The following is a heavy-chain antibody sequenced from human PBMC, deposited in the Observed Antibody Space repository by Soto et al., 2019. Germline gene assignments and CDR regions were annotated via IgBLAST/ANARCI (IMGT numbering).Heavy chain of an antibody. D-gene: IGHD2-2*01. V-gene: IGHV3-7*01. J-gene: IGHJ4*02. CDR3: EKNNRYCSSTNCFVFDY. CDR1: GFTFSGYW. CDR2: IKQDGSEK. Sequence: EVQLVESGGGLVQPGGSLRLSCAASGFTFSGYWMSWVRQAPGKGLEWVANIKQDGSEKYYVDSVKGRFTISRDNAKNSLYLLMNSLRAEDTAVYYCEKNNRYCSSTNCFVFDYWGQGTLVTVSS.